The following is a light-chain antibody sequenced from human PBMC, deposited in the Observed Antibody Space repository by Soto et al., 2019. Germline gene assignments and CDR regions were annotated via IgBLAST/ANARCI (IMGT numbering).Light chain of an antibody. CDR1: QSVSSN. J-gene: IGKJ1*01. V-gene: IGKV1-39*01. CDR2: TAS. Sequence: DRVTIPCRATQSVSSNLHWYQHKPGKAPKLLIYTASTLQSGVPARFSGSGSGTDFTLTISSLQPEDFATYYCQQSYSTPQTFGQGTKVDIK. CDR3: QQSYSTPQT.